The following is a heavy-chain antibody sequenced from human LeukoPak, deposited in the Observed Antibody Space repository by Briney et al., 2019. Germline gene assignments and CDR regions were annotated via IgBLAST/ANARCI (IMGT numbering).Heavy chain of an antibody. CDR2: IYSGGST. Sequence: GGSLRLSCAASGFTVSSNYMSWVRQAPGKGLEWVSVIYSGGSTYYADSVKGRFTISRDNSKNTLYLQMNSLRAEDTAVYYCARGFPYYYGSVSSHFDYWGQGTLVTVSS. V-gene: IGHV3-53*01. CDR1: GFTVSSNY. J-gene: IGHJ4*02. D-gene: IGHD3-10*01. CDR3: ARGFPYYYGSVSSHFDY.